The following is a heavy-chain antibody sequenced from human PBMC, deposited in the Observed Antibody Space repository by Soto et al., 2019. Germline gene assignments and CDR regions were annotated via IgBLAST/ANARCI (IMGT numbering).Heavy chain of an antibody. J-gene: IGHJ4*02. V-gene: IGHV1-46*01. CDR2: INPSADSR. Sequence: QVQLVQSGAEVNKPGASVKVSCKTSGYTFTNYFIHWVRQAPGQGLEWMGIINPSADSRNYAQKFQGRVTVTRDTSTSTVYMELRSLRSEDTAVYFCEREYGGGRVFDYWGQGTVVTVSS. D-gene: IGHD1-26*01. CDR1: GYTFTNYF. CDR3: EREYGGGRVFDY.